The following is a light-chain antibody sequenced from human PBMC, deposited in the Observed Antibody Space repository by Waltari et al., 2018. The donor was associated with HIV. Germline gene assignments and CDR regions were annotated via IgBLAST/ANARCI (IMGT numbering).Light chain of an antibody. Sequence: QSVLTQPPSASGTPGQRVTISCSGSSSNIGTNTVNWYQQLPGTAPKPLIYTNNQRPPGVPDRFSGSKSGTSASLAISGLQSEDEADYYCAAWDDSLNGNVFGPGTKVTVL. CDR1: SSNIGTNT. V-gene: IGLV1-44*01. J-gene: IGLJ1*01. CDR3: AAWDDSLNGNV. CDR2: TNN.